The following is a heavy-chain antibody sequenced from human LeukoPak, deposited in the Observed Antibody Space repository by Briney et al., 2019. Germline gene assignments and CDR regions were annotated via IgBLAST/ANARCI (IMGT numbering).Heavy chain of an antibody. CDR3: ARGGIAVAGYFDY. D-gene: IGHD6-19*01. CDR1: GVSVSSGSYY. CDR2: IYYSGST. J-gene: IGHJ4*02. Sequence: SETLSLTCTVSGVSVSSGSYYWSWLRQPPGKGLEWIGYIYYSGSTNYNPSLKSRVTISVDTSKNQFSLKLSSVTAADTAVYYCARGGIAVAGYFDYWGQGTLVTVSS. V-gene: IGHV4-61*01.